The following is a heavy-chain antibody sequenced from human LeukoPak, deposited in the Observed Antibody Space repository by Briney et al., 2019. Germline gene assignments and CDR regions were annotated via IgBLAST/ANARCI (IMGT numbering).Heavy chain of an antibody. CDR3: ATPGEPYSSSWGAFDI. J-gene: IGHJ3*02. CDR2: INPSGGST. V-gene: IGHV1-46*01. Sequence: GSVKVSCKASGYTFTGYYMHWVRQAPGQGLEWMGIINPSGGSTSYAQKFQGRVTMTRDTSTSTVYMELSSLRSEDTAVYYCATPGEPYSSSWGAFDIWGQGTMVTVSS. CDR1: GYTFTGYY. D-gene: IGHD6-13*01.